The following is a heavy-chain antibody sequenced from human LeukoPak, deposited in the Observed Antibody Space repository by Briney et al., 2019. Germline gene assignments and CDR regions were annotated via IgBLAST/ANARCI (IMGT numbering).Heavy chain of an antibody. CDR3: ARRKSKGDGYNYGNWFDP. CDR2: INHSGST. D-gene: IGHD5-24*01. Sequence: PSQTLSFTCAVYGGSFSGYYWSWIRQPPGKGLEWIGEINHSGSTNYNPSLKSRVTISVDTSKNQFSLKLSSVTAADTAVYYCARRKSKGDGYNYGNWFDPWGQGTLVTVSS. V-gene: IGHV4-34*01. CDR1: GGSFSGYY. J-gene: IGHJ5*02.